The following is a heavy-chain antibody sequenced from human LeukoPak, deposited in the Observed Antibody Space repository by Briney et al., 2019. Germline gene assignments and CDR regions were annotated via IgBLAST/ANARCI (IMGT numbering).Heavy chain of an antibody. CDR2: IEWNGGST. J-gene: IGHJ6*03. CDR3: ARPVDIVATGNPYFFMDV. V-gene: IGHV3-20*04. Sequence: GGSLRLSRTASGFNYDDYAMSWVRQGPGKGLEWVSGIEWNGGSTAYADSVKGRFTISRDNAKNSLYLEMNSLRVEDTALYYCARPVDIVATGNPYFFMDVWGKGTTVTVS. D-gene: IGHD5-12*01. CDR1: GFNYDDYA.